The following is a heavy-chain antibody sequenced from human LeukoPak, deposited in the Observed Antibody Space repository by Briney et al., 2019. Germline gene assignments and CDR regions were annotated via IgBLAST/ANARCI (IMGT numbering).Heavy chain of an antibody. CDR3: AKDLAYSSSWYSVLDY. D-gene: IGHD6-13*01. Sequence: GGSLRLSCAASGFTFSSYAMSWVRQAPGKGLEWVSAISGSGGSTYYADSVKGRFTISRDNSKNTLYLQMNSLRAEDTAVYYCAKDLAYSSSWYSVLDYWGQGTLVTVSS. CDR2: ISGSGGST. V-gene: IGHV3-23*01. J-gene: IGHJ4*02. CDR1: GFTFSSYA.